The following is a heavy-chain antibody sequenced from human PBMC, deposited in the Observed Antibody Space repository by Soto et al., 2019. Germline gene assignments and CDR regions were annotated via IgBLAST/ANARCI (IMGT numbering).Heavy chain of an antibody. D-gene: IGHD3-16*01. CDR3: ARMATFGSLNWFDP. CDR1: GYSFTHND. Sequence: AAVQVSCKASGYSFTHNDVSWVRQATGQGLEWMGWMNPGSGDTGYAQKFQGRVTMTRDISIATAYMELSSLRSDDTAIYYCARMATFGSLNWFDPWGQGTLVTVAS. V-gene: IGHV1-8*01. J-gene: IGHJ5*02. CDR2: MNPGSGDT.